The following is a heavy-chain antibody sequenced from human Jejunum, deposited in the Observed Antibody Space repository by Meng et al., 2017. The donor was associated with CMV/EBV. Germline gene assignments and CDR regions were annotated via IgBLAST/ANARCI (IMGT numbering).Heavy chain of an antibody. CDR1: YW. CDR2: ISYDGSSK. CDR3: AKGFTTFGLVIPFLYYGMDV. D-gene: IGHD3/OR15-3a*01. J-gene: IGHJ6*02. Sequence: YWIAWARQAPGRGLACVAFISYDGSSKSYADSVKSRFTISRDNYKNTLYLQLNSLRAEDTAVYYCAKGFTTFGLVIPFLYYGMDVWGQGTTVTVSS. V-gene: IGHV3-30*02.